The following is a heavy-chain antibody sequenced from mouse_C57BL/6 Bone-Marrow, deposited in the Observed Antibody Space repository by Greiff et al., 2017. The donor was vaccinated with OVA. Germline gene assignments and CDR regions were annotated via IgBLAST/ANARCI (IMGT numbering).Heavy chain of an antibody. V-gene: IGHV5-9-1*02. CDR2: ISSGGDYI. Sequence: EVKLVESGAGLVKPGGSLKLSCAASGFTFSSYAMSWVRQTPEKRLEWVAYISSGGDYIYYADTVKGRFTISRDNARNTLYLQMSSLKSEDTAMYYCTRDPTITTVVGHWYFDVWGTGTTVTVSS. J-gene: IGHJ1*03. CDR3: TRDPTITTVVGHWYFDV. D-gene: IGHD1-1*01. CDR1: GFTFSSYA.